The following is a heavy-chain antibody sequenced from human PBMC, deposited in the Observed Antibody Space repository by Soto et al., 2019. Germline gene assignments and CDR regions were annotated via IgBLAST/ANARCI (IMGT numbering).Heavy chain of an antibody. CDR1: GGSVSSGSYY. Sequence: PSETLSLTCTVSGGSVSSGSYYWSWIRQPPGKGLEWIGYIYYSGSTNYNPSLKSRVTISVDTSKNQFSLKLSSVTAADTAVYYCARRLRIYGMDVWGQGTTVTVSS. CDR2: IYYSGST. D-gene: IGHD4-17*01. V-gene: IGHV4-61*01. CDR3: ARRLRIYGMDV. J-gene: IGHJ6*02.